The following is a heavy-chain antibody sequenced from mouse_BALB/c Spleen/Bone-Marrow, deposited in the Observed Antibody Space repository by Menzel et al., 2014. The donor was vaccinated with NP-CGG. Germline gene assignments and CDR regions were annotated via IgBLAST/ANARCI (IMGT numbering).Heavy chain of an antibody. J-gene: IGHJ4*01. V-gene: IGHV14-3*02. CDR2: IYPANGDT. Sequence: DVHLVESGAELVKPGASVKLSCTASGFNIKDTYMHWVKERPEQGLEWIGRIYPANGDTKYDPKFQGKATITADTSSNTAYLQPSSLTSEDTAVYYCARYGNGLMDYWGQGTSVTVSS. D-gene: IGHD2-1*01. CDR3: ARYGNGLMDY. CDR1: GFNIKDTY.